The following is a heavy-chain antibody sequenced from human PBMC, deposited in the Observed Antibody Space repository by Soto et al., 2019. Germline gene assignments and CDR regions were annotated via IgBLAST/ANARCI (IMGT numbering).Heavy chain of an antibody. J-gene: IGHJ1*01. Sequence: GGSLRLSCAASGFTFSSYGMHWVRQAPGKGLEWVAVIWYDGSNKYYADSVKGRFTISRDNSKNTLYLQMNSLRAEDTAVYYCARGQYSSGWYTSAEYFQHWGQGTLVTVSS. CDR2: IWYDGSNK. D-gene: IGHD6-19*01. CDR3: ARGQYSSGWYTSAEYFQH. V-gene: IGHV3-33*01. CDR1: GFTFSSYG.